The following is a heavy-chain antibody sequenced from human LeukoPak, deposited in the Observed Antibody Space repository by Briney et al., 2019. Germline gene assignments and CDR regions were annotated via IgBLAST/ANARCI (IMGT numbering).Heavy chain of an antibody. CDR1: GDTFSSNSAA. J-gene: IGHJ5*02. CDR2: TYYRSKWYN. D-gene: IGHD6-13*01. CDR3: ARERVAAAGYNWFDP. V-gene: IGHV6-1*01. Sequence: PSQTLSLTCAISGDTFSSNSAAWNWLRQSPSRGLEWLGRTYYRSKWYNDYAVSVKSRITINPDTSKNQFSLQLNSVTPEDTAVYYCARERVAAAGYNWFDPWGQGTLVTVSS.